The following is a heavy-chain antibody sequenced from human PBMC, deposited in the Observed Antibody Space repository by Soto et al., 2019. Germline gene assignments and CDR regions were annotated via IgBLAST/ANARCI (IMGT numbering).Heavy chain of an antibody. CDR2: IYPGDSDT. CDR3: AASIFYYGMDV. Sequence: PGASLKISCKGSGYTFTNYWIGWVRQMPGKGLEWMGIIYPGDSDTKYNPSFQGQITISADKSITTTYLQWSSLKASDTAIYYCAASIFYYGMDVWGQGTPVTVSS. V-gene: IGHV5-51*01. CDR1: GYTFTNYW. J-gene: IGHJ6*02.